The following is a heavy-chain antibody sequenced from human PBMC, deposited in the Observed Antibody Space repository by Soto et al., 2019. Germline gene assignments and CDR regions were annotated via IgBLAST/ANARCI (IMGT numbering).Heavy chain of an antibody. D-gene: IGHD6-13*01. Sequence: QVQLVESGGGVVQPGRSLRLSCAASGFTFSSYGMHWVRQAPGKGLEWVAVISYDGSNKYYADSVKGRFTISRDNSKNTLYLQMNSLRTEDTAVYYCAKDRAAAGRQELDYWGQGTLVTVSS. CDR3: AKDRAAAGRQELDY. CDR2: ISYDGSNK. CDR1: GFTFSSYG. V-gene: IGHV3-30*18. J-gene: IGHJ4*02.